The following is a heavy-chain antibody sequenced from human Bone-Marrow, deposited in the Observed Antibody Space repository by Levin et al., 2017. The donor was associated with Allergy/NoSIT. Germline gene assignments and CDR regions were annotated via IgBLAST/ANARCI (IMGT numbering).Heavy chain of an antibody. D-gene: IGHD3-16*01. Sequence: SQTLSLTCTVSGDSIISHSWNWIRPPPGKGLEWLGYVYNSGTTNYNSSLKGRVTISIDTSKRQFSLRLSSVTAADTAVYYCARYAFGATAADSWGQGTLVTVSS. J-gene: IGHJ5*01. CDR1: GDSIISHS. CDR3: ARYAFGATAADS. V-gene: IGHV4-59*11. CDR2: VYNSGTT.